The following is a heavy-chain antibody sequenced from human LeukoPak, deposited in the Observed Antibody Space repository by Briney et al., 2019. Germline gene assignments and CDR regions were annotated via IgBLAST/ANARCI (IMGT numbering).Heavy chain of an antibody. D-gene: IGHD4-17*01. CDR1: GGSISSGGYY. CDR2: IYYSGST. J-gene: IGHJ4*02. Sequence: SETLSLTCTVSGGSISSGGYYWSWIRQHPGKGLEWIGYIYYSGSTYYNPSLKSRVTILVDTSKNQFSLKLSSVTAADTAVYYCARASDPTVTRFDYWGQGTLVTVSS. CDR3: ARASDPTVTRFDY. V-gene: IGHV4-31*03.